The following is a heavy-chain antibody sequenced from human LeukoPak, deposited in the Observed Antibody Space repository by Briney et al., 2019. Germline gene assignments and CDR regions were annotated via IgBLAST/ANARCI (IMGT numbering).Heavy chain of an antibody. D-gene: IGHD1-26*01. CDR2: ISYTGTYI. J-gene: IGHJ4*02. Sequence: GGSLRLSCAASAFSLNAYNMNWVRQAPGKGLEWVSSISYTGTYIYYADSVKGRFTISRDNAQNSLYLQMNSLRAEDTAIYYCVRDRGTYHFDYWGQGTLVTVSS. CDR1: AFSLNAYN. V-gene: IGHV3-21*04. CDR3: VRDRGTYHFDY.